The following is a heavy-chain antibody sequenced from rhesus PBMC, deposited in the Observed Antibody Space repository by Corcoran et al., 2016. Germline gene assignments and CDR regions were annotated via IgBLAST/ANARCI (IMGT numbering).Heavy chain of an antibody. V-gene: IGHV4-93*02. Sequence: QVRLQESGPAVAKPSETLSLTCSVSAASISSSHWWAWIRQSPGKGLEWIGAISGSGGFSEYSPSLKSRVTISIDTSKNQFSLKLNTLTAADTAVYYCARHEYGKPSGFDYWGQGVLVTVSS. J-gene: IGHJ4*01. CDR3: ARHEYGKPSGFDY. CDR1: AASISSSHW. D-gene: IGHD4-23*01. CDR2: ISGSGGFS.